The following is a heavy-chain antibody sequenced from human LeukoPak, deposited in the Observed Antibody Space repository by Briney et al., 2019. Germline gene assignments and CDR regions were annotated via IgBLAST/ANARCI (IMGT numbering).Heavy chain of an antibody. CDR1: GGSISSYY. D-gene: IGHD3-22*01. Sequence: SETLSLTCTVSGGSISSYYWSWIRQPPGKGLEWIGYIYYSGSTNYNPSLKSRVTISVDTSKNQFSLKLSSVTAADTAVYYCARESGYQTDDAFDIWGQGTMVTVSS. CDR2: IYYSGST. CDR3: ARESGYQTDDAFDI. V-gene: IGHV4-59*01. J-gene: IGHJ3*02.